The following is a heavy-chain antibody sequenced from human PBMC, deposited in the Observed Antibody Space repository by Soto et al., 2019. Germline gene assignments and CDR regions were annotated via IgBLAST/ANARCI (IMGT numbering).Heavy chain of an antibody. CDR1: GDSLSELS. Sequence: QVQLVQSGAEVRKPGASVKVSCKVSGDSLSELSIHWVRQAPGKGLEWMGGFDPADGKRFYVQKFQGRLTVTDDPSTETTYMELRSLRSDDTAVYYCTTDGGRRYFGVFDPWGQGTLVTVSS. D-gene: IGHD3-16*01. CDR3: TTDGGRRYFGVFDP. V-gene: IGHV1-24*01. CDR2: FDPADGKR. J-gene: IGHJ5*02.